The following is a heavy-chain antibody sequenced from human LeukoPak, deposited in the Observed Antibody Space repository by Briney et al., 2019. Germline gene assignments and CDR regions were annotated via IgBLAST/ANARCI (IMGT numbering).Heavy chain of an antibody. CDR3: ARWPSYGYYFDY. D-gene: IGHD5-18*01. CDR1: GFTFSSYW. Sequence: GGSLRLSCAASGFTFSSYWMHWVRQAPGKGLVWVSRINSDGSTTNYADSVKGRFTISRDNAKNSLYLQMNSLRAEDTAVYYCARWPSYGYYFDYWGQGTLVTVSS. J-gene: IGHJ4*02. V-gene: IGHV3-74*01. CDR2: INSDGSTT.